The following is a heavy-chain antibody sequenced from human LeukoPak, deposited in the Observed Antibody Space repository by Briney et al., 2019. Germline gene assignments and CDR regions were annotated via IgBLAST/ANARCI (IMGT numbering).Heavy chain of an antibody. CDR3: ARGSGSSWYWFYDY. CDR2: MNPSGGST. Sequence: ASVKVSCKASGYTFTRYHMHWVRQAPGQGLEWMGIMNPSGGSTTYAQQFQGRVTITRDTSTNTVYMELSSLRSEDTAVYYCARGSGSSWYWFYDYWGQGTLVTVSS. J-gene: IGHJ4*02. D-gene: IGHD6-13*01. CDR1: GYTFTRYH. V-gene: IGHV1-46*01.